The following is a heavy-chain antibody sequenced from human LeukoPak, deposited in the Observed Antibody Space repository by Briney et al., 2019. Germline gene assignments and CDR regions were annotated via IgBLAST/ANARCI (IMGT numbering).Heavy chain of an antibody. Sequence: PSETLSLTCTASGGSISSYYWSWIRQPPGKGLEWIGYIYYSGSTNYNPSLKSRVTISVDTSKNQFSLKLSSVTAADTAVYYCARQGYSSGWYSSSPYYYYGMDVWGQGTTVTVSS. CDR3: ARQGYSSGWYSSSPYYYYGMDV. D-gene: IGHD6-19*01. V-gene: IGHV4-59*08. CDR2: IYYSGST. J-gene: IGHJ6*02. CDR1: GGSISSYY.